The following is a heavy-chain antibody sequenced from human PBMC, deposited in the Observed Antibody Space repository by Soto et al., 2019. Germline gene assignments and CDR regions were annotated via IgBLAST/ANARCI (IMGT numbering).Heavy chain of an antibody. V-gene: IGHV4-59*01. J-gene: IGHJ5*02. CDR3: ARDRGSIADKKEPDYNWFDP. Sequence: SETLSLTCTVSGGSISSYYWSWIRQPPGNGLEWIGYIYYSGSTNYNPSLKSRVTISVDTSKNQFSLKLSSVTAADAAVYYCARDRGSIADKKEPDYNWFDPWGQGTLVTVSS. CDR1: GGSISSYY. CDR2: IYYSGST. D-gene: IGHD6-13*01.